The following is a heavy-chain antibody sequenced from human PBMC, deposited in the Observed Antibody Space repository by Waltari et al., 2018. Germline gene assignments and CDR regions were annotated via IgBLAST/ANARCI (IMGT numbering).Heavy chain of an antibody. CDR1: GGSISSSSYY. V-gene: IGHV4-39*01. J-gene: IGHJ4*02. D-gene: IGHD3-22*01. CDR2: IYYSWGT. Sequence: QLQLQESGPGLVKPSETLSLTCTVSGGSISSSSYYWGWIRQPPGKGLEGLGSIYYSWGTAYHPSLKSGVTISVDTSKNQVSLKLSSVTAADTAVYYCARHDYDSSGYYGDSENKGIFDYWGQGTLVTVSS. CDR3: ARHDYDSSGYYGDSENKGIFDY.